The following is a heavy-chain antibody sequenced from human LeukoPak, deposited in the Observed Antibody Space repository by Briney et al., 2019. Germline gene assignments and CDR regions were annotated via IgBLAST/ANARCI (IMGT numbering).Heavy chain of an antibody. CDR3: ARHQQLYYFDY. J-gene: IGHJ4*02. D-gene: IGHD6-13*01. V-gene: IGHV5-51*01. Sequence: GESLKISCKGSGYIFTSYWIGWVRQMPGKGLEWMGIIYPGDSDTRYSPSLQGQVTISADKSISTAYLQWSSLKASDTAMYYCARHQQLYYFDYWGQGTLVTVSS. CDR1: GYIFTSYW. CDR2: IYPGDSDT.